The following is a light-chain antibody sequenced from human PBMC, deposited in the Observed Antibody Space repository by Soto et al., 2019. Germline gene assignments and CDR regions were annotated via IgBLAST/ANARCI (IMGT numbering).Light chain of an antibody. CDR2: DVS. J-gene: IGKJ1*01. CDR3: QERDNWPWT. V-gene: IGKV3-11*01. Sequence: EIVLTQSPATLSLSPGERATLSCRASQSVRSNLAWYQHKPGQAPRLLIYDVSNRATGIPGRFSGSGFGTDFTLTISNVEPEDFAGYYCQERDNWPWTFGQVAKVVIK. CDR1: QSVRSN.